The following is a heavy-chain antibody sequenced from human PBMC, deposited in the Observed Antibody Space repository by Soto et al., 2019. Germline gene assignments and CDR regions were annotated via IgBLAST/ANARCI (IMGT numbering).Heavy chain of an antibody. CDR3: ARVGALWFGEGGDY. Sequence: QLQLQESGPGLVKPSETLSLTCTVSGGSISSSSYYWGWIRQPPGKGLEWIGSIYYSGSTYYNPSLKRRVTLSVDTSKNPFSLKLSSVTAADTAVYYCARVGALWFGEGGDYWGQGTLVTVSS. D-gene: IGHD3-10*01. V-gene: IGHV4-39*01. J-gene: IGHJ4*02. CDR2: IYYSGST. CDR1: GGSISSSSYY.